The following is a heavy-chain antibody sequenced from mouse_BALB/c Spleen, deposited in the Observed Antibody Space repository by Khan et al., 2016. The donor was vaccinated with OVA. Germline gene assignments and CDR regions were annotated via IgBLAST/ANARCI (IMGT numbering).Heavy chain of an antibody. D-gene: IGHD4-1*01. CDR1: GYTFTNYV. CDR3: AREASNWDFSFAD. CDR2: INPDNDGT. J-gene: IGHJ3*01. V-gene: IGHV1S136*01. Sequence: VQLQQSGPELVKPGASVKMSCKASGYTFTNYVIHWVKQKPGQGLEWIGYINPDNDGTRFNENFKGKATLTSDKSSSTAYMELSSLTSEDSAVYYCAREASNWDFSFADWGQGTLVTVSA.